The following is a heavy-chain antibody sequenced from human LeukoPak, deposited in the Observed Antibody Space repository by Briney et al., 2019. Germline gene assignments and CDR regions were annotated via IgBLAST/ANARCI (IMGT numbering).Heavy chain of an antibody. V-gene: IGHV4-59*11. D-gene: IGHD6-13*01. CDR2: ISSIGST. CDR1: DDSFSTHY. J-gene: IGHJ5*02. Sequence: KPSETLSLTCSVSDDSFSTHYWTWIRHPPGKGLEWIGYISSIGSTNYNPSLKSRVTITVDTSKKQFSLKMTSVTAADTAVYYCARGEEEAAAVWWFDPWGQGTLVTVSS. CDR3: ARGEEEAAAVWWFDP.